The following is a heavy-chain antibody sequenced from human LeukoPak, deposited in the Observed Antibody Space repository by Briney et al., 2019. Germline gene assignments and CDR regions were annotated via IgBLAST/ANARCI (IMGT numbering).Heavy chain of an antibody. J-gene: IGHJ3*02. CDR1: GFTFSDYY. CDR2: ISSSGSTV. D-gene: IGHD3-9*01. V-gene: IGHV3-11*01. Sequence: PGGSLRLSCAASGFTFSDYYMSWIRQAPGKGLEWVSYISSSGSTVYYADSVKGRFTISRDNAKNSLYLQMNSLRAEDTAVYYCARDLSTIFRRGDAFDIWGQGTMVTVPS. CDR3: ARDLSTIFRRGDAFDI.